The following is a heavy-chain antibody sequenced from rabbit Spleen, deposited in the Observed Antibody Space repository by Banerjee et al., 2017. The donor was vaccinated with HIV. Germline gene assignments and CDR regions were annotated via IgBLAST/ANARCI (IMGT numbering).Heavy chain of an antibody. Sequence: QQQLEESGGGLVKPGGTLTLTCKASGVDFSSYYYMCWVRQAPGKGLEWIGCIYTGSGNTYYASWAKGRFTISKTSSTTVTLQLTSLTAADTATYFCASPYPTTGSTYDSGLNLWGPGTLVTVS. CDR2: IYTGSGNT. CDR1: GVDFSSYYY. V-gene: IGHV1S45*01. CDR3: ASPYPTTGSTYDSGLNL. D-gene: IGHD8-1*01. J-gene: IGHJ3*01.